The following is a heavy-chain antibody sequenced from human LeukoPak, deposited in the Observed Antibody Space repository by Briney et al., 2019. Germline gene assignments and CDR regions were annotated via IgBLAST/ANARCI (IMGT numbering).Heavy chain of an antibody. J-gene: IGHJ4*02. CDR3: ARQGEGSDCDY. V-gene: IGHV5-51*01. CDR2: IYPGDSET. CDR1: GYSFTCYW. D-gene: IGHD1-26*01. Sequence: GESLKISCTGFGYSFTCYWIGWVRQGSGNGLEWRGIIYPGDSETTYSPSFQGQVTISADKPINTAYLQWSSLKASATATEYCARQGEGSDCDYWGQGTLVTVSA.